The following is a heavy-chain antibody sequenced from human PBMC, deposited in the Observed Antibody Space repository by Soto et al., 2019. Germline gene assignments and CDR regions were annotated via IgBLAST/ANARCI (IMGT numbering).Heavy chain of an antibody. Sequence: QVQLVQSGAEVTKPGSSVKVSCKASGGTFSSYAISWVRQAPGQGLEWMGGIIPIFGTANYAQKFQGRFTITADESTSTAYMELSSLRSEDTAVYYCATISDTAMVRGYVCFYGMDVWGQGTTVTVSS. CDR3: ATISDTAMVRGYVCFYGMDV. D-gene: IGHD5-18*01. CDR1: GGTFSSYA. J-gene: IGHJ6*02. V-gene: IGHV1-69*01. CDR2: IIPIFGTA.